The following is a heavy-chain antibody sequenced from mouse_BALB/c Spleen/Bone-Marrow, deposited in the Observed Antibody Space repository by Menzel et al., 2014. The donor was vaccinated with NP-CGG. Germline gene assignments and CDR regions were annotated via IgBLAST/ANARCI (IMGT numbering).Heavy chain of an antibody. Sequence: LQQSGSELMRPGASVKLSCKASGYTFTSYWMHWVRQRHGQGLEWIGNIYPGSGRTYYDEKFKNKVSLTVDTSPSTAYMHLSSLTSEDSAVYYCTRREGAYYGNYVGYFDYWGQGTTLTVSS. CDR3: TRREGAYYGNYVGYFDY. V-gene: IGHV1S22*01. J-gene: IGHJ2*01. D-gene: IGHD2-10*01. CDR2: IYPGSGRT. CDR1: GYTFTSYW.